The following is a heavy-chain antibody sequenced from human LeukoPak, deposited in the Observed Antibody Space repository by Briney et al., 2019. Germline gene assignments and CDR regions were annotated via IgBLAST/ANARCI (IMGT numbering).Heavy chain of an antibody. CDR3: GWRRLGGY. Sequence: GGPLRLPCAASGFTFRSYAMHGAPRAPGKGLEWVAFISYDGSNKSYADSVKGRFTISRDNSKNTLYLQMNSLRAEDTAVYYCGWRRLGGYWGQGTLVTVSS. CDR2: ISYDGSNK. D-gene: IGHD5-12*01. CDR1: GFTFRSYA. V-gene: IGHV3-30*04. J-gene: IGHJ4*02.